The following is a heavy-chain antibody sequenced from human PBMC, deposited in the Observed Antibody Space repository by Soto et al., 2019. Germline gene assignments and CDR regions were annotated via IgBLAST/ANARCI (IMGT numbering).Heavy chain of an antibody. J-gene: IGHJ4*02. CDR2: ISASGGGT. V-gene: IGHV3-23*01. CDR3: AKHQSNGSQDY. Sequence: EVQLLESGGALVQPGGSLRLSCAASGFTFSSYAMSWVRQAPGKGLEWVSLISASGGGTYYTDSVKGRFTISRDNAKNTLYLQMNSLSAEDTAVFYCAKHQSNGSQDYWGQGTLVTVSS. CDR1: GFTFSSYA. D-gene: IGHD2-8*01.